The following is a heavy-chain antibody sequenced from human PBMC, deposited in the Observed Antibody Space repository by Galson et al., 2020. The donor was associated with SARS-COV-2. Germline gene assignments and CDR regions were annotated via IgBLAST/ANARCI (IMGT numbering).Heavy chain of an antibody. Sequence: GGSLRLSCSASGFAFSDYAMHWVRQPPGKGLQYVSSLSSTGGTSFYADSVSGRFTMSRDNSKNTFYLQMTGLRIEDTAFYYCLAYSSTRHSDGGLGTLVTVSS. CDR3: LAYSSTRHSD. D-gene: IGHD4-4*01. CDR2: LSSTGGTS. J-gene: IGHJ4*02. V-gene: IGHV3-64D*09. CDR1: GFAFSDYA.